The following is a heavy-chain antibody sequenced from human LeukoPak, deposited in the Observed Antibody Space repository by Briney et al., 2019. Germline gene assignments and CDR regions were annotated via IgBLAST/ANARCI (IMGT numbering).Heavy chain of an antibody. Sequence: GESLKISCKGSGYRFSSYWIGWVRPISGKGLEWMGIIYPGDSDTRYSPSFQGQVTISVDKSISTAYLQWSSLKASDTAMYYCATGIAASGFDYWGQGTLVTVSS. D-gene: IGHD6-13*01. J-gene: IGHJ4*02. CDR2: IYPGDSDT. CDR1: GYRFSSYW. V-gene: IGHV5-51*01. CDR3: ATGIAASGFDY.